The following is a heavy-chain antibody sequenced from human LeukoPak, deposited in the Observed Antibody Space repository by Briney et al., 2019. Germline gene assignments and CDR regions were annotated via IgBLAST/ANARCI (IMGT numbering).Heavy chain of an antibody. CDR1: GFTFSSYA. Sequence: GGSLRLSCAASGFTFSSYAMSWVRQAPGKGLEWVSAISGSGGSTYYADSVEGRFAISRDNAKNSLYLQMNSLRAEDTAVYYCAGGTGWLIDYWGQGTLVTVSS. D-gene: IGHD6-19*01. V-gene: IGHV3-23*01. CDR3: AGGTGWLIDY. CDR2: ISGSGGST. J-gene: IGHJ4*02.